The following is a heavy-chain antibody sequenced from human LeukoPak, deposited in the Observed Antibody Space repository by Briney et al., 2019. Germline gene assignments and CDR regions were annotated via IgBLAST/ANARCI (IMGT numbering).Heavy chain of an antibody. D-gene: IGHD1-26*01. CDR2: IRYDGSNK. CDR3: ARDKIVGATYFDY. V-gene: IGHV3-30*02. CDR1: GFTFSSYG. Sequence: GGSLRLSCAASGFTFSSYGMHWVRQAPGKGLEWVAFIRYDGSNKYYADSVKGRFTISRDNSKNTLYLQMNSRRAEDTAVYYCARDKIVGATYFDYWGQGTLVTVSS. J-gene: IGHJ4*02.